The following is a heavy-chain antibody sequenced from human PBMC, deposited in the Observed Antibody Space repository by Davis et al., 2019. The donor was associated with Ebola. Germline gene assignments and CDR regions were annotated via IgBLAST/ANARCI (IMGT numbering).Heavy chain of an antibody. J-gene: IGHJ6*02. V-gene: IGHV1-8*02. CDR3: VRSGVRGYYNGMDV. Sequence: ASVKVSCKASGYAFTSYDINWVRQATGHGPEWVGWMNPNSGNTGYVEKFQGRVTMTRNTSTSTAYMELSSLRSEDTAVYYCVRSGVRGYYNGMDVWGQGTTVSVSS. CDR1: GYAFTSYD. CDR2: MNPNSGNT. D-gene: IGHD2-8*01.